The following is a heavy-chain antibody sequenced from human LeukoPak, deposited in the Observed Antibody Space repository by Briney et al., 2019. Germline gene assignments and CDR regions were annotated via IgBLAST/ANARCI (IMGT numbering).Heavy chain of an antibody. J-gene: IGHJ4*02. V-gene: IGHV3-23*01. CDR2: ISGSGGST. CDR1: XFXFSSYA. CDR3: AKLGTGKWMIVVVTFDY. Sequence: SCXXXXFXFSSYAXXWVRQAPGKGMEXXSAISGSGGSTYYADSVKGRFTISRDNSKNTLYLQMNSLRAEDTAVYYCAKLGTGKWMIVVVTFDYWGQGTLVTVSS. D-gene: IGHD3-22*01.